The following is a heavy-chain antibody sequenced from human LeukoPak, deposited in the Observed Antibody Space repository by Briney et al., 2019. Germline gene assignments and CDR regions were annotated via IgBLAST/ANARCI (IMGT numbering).Heavy chain of an antibody. Sequence: SETLSLTCTVSGYSISSGYYWGWIRQPPGKGLEWIGSIYHSGSTYYNPSLKSRVTMSVDTSKNQFSLKLSSVTAADTAVYYCARVYSSGWSYYFDYWGQGTLVTVSS. CDR3: ARVYSSGWSYYFDY. D-gene: IGHD6-19*01. V-gene: IGHV4-38-2*02. CDR2: IYHSGST. J-gene: IGHJ4*02. CDR1: GYSISSGYY.